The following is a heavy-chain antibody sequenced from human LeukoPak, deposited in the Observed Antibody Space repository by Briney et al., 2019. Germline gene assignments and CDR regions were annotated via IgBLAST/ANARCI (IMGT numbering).Heavy chain of an antibody. D-gene: IGHD3-10*01. Sequence: GSLRLSCAATGFTFSNFAMSWVRQPPGKGLEWIGEISHSGTTGYNPSLRSRVTISVDKSRNHFSLKLTSVTAADTAVYYCARGYYYGSGRPGDNWFDPWGQGTLVTVSS. CDR3: ARGYYYGSGRPGDNWFDP. V-gene: IGHV4-4*02. CDR2: ISHSGTT. J-gene: IGHJ5*02. CDR1: GFTFSNFAM.